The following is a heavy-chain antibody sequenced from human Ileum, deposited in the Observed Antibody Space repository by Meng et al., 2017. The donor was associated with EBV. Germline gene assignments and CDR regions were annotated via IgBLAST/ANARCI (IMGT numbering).Heavy chain of an antibody. CDR1: GVSISSGYFH. CDR2: HSGST. D-gene: IGHD1-26*01. Sequence: VQMQESGPGLVKPSQTLSLTCAVSGVSISSGYFHWSWIRQPPGKGLEWIGHSGSTSYNPSLKSRVTISVDTSKNQFSLKVDSATAGDTAVYYCVSYAVGAGGIGYWGQGILVTVSS. J-gene: IGHJ4*02. V-gene: IGHV4-30-4*01. CDR3: VSYAVGAGGIGY.